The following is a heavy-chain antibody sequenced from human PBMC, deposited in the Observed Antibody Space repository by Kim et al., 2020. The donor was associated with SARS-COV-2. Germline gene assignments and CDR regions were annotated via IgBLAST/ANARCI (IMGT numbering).Heavy chain of an antibody. Sequence: PTSRVSISVDTSKNPFSLKLSSVTAADTAVYYCARARVGIFGVVTHFDYWGQGTLVTVSS. D-gene: IGHD3-3*01. V-gene: IGHV4-59*01. CDR3: ARARVGIFGVVTHFDY. J-gene: IGHJ4*02.